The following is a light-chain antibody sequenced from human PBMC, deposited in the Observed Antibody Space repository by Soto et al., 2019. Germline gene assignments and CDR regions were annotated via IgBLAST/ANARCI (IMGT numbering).Light chain of an antibody. V-gene: IGKV3-20*01. J-gene: IGKJ5*01. CDR3: QQYGSSAPIT. CDR2: GAS. CDR1: QNIRNNN. Sequence: VMTQSTDTLSVSPGERAILSCRASQNIRNNNLNWYQQKPGQAPRLLIYGASIRATGIPDRFSGSGSGTDFTLTISRLEPEDFALYYCQQYGSSAPITFGQGTRLEI.